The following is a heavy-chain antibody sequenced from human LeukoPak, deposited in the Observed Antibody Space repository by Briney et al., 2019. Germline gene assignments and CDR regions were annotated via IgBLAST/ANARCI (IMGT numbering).Heavy chain of an antibody. V-gene: IGHV1-3*01. CDR2: INAGNGNT. CDR1: GYTFTSYA. D-gene: IGHD5-18*01. CDR3: ARVRGYSYAHGAFDI. J-gene: IGHJ3*02. Sequence: ASVKVSCKASGYTFTSYAMHWVRQAPGQRLEWMGWINAGNGNTKYSQKFQGRVTITRDTSPSTAYMELSSLRSEDTAVYYCARVRGYSYAHGAFDIWGQGTMVTVSS.